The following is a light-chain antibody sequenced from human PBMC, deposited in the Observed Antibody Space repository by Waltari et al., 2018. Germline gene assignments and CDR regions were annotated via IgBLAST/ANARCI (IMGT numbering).Light chain of an antibody. J-gene: IGKJ2*01. CDR1: QSVDHS. V-gene: IGKV3-11*01. CDR3: QQRGSWPYT. Sequence: IVLTQSPAPLSLSPWERATLPCRASQSVDHSLAWYQQKPGQAPRLFIYDAVNRPADVPARFSGSGSGTDFTLIISSLEPEDFAVYYCQQRGSWPYTFGQGTTVEIK. CDR2: DAV.